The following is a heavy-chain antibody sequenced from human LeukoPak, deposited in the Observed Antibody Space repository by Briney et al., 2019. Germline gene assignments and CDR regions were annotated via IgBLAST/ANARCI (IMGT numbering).Heavy chain of an antibody. D-gene: IGHD6-19*01. CDR2: IYNSGST. CDR3: ARDGWLAHLFFDY. Sequence: SETLSLTWTVSGDSISTSSYSWGWLRQSPGKGLEWIGSIYNSGSTYYNPSPKSRVSISVDTSKTQCSLKLSSVTAADTTVYYCARDGWLAHLFFDYWGQGTLVTVSS. J-gene: IGHJ4*02. CDR1: GDSISTSSYS. V-gene: IGHV4-39*02.